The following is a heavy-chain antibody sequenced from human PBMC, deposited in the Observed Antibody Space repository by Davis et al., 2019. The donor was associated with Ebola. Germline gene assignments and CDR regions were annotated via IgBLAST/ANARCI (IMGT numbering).Heavy chain of an antibody. V-gene: IGHV3-7*03. CDR3: ARDGVWDDFWIGFMDV. CDR1: GFTFSSYW. J-gene: IGHJ6*02. CDR2: IKQDGSEK. Sequence: GESLKISCAASGFTFSSYWMSWVRQAPGKGLEWVANIKQDGSEKYYVDSVKGRFTISRDNAKNSLYLQMNSPRAEDTAVCYCARDGVWDDFWIGFMDVWGQGTTVTVSS. D-gene: IGHD3-3*01.